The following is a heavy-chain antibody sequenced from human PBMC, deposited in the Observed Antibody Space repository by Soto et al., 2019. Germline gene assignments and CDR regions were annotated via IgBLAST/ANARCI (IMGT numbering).Heavy chain of an antibody. J-gene: IGHJ6*03. D-gene: IGHD2-2*01. Sequence: SETLSLTCTVSGGSISSGGYYWSWIRQHPGKGLEWIGYIYYSGSTYYNPSLKSRVTISVDTSKNQFSLKLGSVTAADTAVYYCARAPLTSCYGCLDYYYMDVWGKGTTVTVSS. CDR2: IYYSGST. V-gene: IGHV4-31*03. CDR1: GGSISSGGYY. CDR3: ARAPLTSCYGCLDYYYMDV.